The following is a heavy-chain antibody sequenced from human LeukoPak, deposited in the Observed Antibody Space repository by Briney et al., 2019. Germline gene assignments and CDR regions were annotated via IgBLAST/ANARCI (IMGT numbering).Heavy chain of an antibody. V-gene: IGHV1-8*02. CDR1: GGTFSSYA. J-gene: IGHJ5*02. CDR2: MNPNSGNT. Sequence: ASVKVSCKASGGTFSSYAINWVRQATGQGLEWMGWMNPNSGNTGYAQKFQGRVTMTRNTSISTAYMELSSLRSEDTAVYYCARGAWITMVRGVINLRDNWFDPWGQGTLVTVSS. CDR3: ARGAWITMVRGVINLRDNWFDP. D-gene: IGHD3-10*01.